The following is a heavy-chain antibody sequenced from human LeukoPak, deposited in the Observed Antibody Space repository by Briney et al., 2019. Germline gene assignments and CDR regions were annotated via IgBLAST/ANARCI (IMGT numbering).Heavy chain of an antibody. CDR2: LNPSGGST. Sequence: ASVKLSCKASGYTFTSYHIHWVRQAPGQGLEWMGILNPSGGSTSYAQKFQDRVTMTRDMSTSTVYMELSSLRSEHTAMYYCARESLRSGSSSAAFDIWSQGTMVTVSS. CDR1: GYTFTSYH. J-gene: IGHJ3*02. D-gene: IGHD1-26*01. CDR3: ARESLRSGSSSAAFDI. V-gene: IGHV1-46*01.